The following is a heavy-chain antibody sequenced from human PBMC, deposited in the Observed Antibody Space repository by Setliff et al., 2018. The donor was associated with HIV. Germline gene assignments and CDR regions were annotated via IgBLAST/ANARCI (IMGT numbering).Heavy chain of an antibody. CDR1: GYSFTNYW. CDR3: KHYFDY. D-gene: IGHD4-17*01. J-gene: IGHJ4*02. V-gene: IGHV5-51*01. CDR2: IYPGDSDT. Sequence: GESLKISWKGSGYSFTNYWIGWVRQMPGKGLECMGIIYPGDSDTRYSPSFQGQVTISADKSISPAQAPKRALLLCDYGGNSPKHYFDYWGQGTLVTVSS.